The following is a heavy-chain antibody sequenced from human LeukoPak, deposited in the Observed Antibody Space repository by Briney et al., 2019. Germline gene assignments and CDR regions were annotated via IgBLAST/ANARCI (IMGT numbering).Heavy chain of an antibody. CDR2: INDSGST. D-gene: IGHD1-26*01. CDR1: SGSFNYYY. Sequence: SETLSLTCAVNSGSFNYYYWSWIRQPPGKGLEWIGEINDSGSTNYNPSLKSRVTISVDTSRNQFSLKLSSVTAADTAVFYCARHRGSPYSGSYYYFDFWGLGTLVTVSS. CDR3: ARHRGSPYSGSYYYFDF. V-gene: IGHV4-34*01. J-gene: IGHJ4*02.